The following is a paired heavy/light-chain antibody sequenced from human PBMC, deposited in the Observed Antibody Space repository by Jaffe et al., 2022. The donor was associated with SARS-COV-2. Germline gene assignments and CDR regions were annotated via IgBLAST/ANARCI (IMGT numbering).Heavy chain of an antibody. CDR2: INTNTGNP. J-gene: IGHJ4*02. V-gene: IGHV7-4-1*02. D-gene: IGHD3-9*01. CDR1: GYTFTKYA. CDR3: ARGPTSYDILTGFGYFDL. Sequence: QVQLVQSGSELKKPGASVMVSCKASGYTFTKYAINWVRQAPGQGLEWMGWINTNTGNPTYAQGFTGRSVFSLDTSGSTAYLQITSLKAEDTAVYYCARGPTSYDILTGFGYFDLWGQGTLVTVSS.
Light chain of an antibody. CDR2: AAS. CDR3: QQSYTTPRT. CDR1: QRIGSY. V-gene: IGKV1-39*01. J-gene: IGKJ1*01. Sequence: DIQMTQSPASLSASVGDRVTISCRASQRIGSYLNWYLQKPGKAPNLLIYAASSLQSGVPSRFSGSGSETDFTLTITSLQPEDFATYYCQQSYTTPRTFGQGTKVEIK.